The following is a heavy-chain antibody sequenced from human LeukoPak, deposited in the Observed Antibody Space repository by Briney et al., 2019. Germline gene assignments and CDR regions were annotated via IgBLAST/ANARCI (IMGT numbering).Heavy chain of an antibody. CDR1: GVSISSYY. Sequence: SETLSLTCTVSGVSISSYYWSWIRQPPGKGLERIGYIYYSGSTNYNPSLKSRVTISVDTSKNQFSLKLSSVTAADTAVYYCASYCSGGSCYGDAFDIWGQGTMVTVSS. V-gene: IGHV4-59*01. J-gene: IGHJ3*02. CDR2: IYYSGST. CDR3: ASYCSGGSCYGDAFDI. D-gene: IGHD2-15*01.